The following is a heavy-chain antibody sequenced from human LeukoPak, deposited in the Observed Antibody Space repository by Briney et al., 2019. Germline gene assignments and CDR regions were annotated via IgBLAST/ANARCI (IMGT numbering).Heavy chain of an antibody. CDR1: GYTFTGYY. Sequence: ASVKVSCKASGYTFTGYYMHWVRQAPGQGLEWMGWINPNSGGTTYAQKFQGRVTMTRDTSIRKAYMALSRLISDATAVSYFSRDVYYGSSAIGYWGQGTLATDSS. CDR2: INPNSGGT. CDR3: SRDVYYGSSAIGY. D-gene: IGHD3-22*01. J-gene: IGHJ4*02. V-gene: IGHV1-2*02.